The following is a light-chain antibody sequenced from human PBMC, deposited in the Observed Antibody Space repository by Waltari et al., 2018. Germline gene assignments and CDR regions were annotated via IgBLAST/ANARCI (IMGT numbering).Light chain of an antibody. J-gene: IGKJ1*01. CDR1: QSVSRA. V-gene: IGKV3-20*01. CDR2: GAY. CDR3: QHYVRLPAT. Sequence: EIVLTQSPGILSLSPGERATFSCRASQSVSRALAWYQQKPGQAPRLLIYGAYSRAAGIPDRFSGGGSGTDFSLTISRLEPEDFAVYYCQHYVRLPATFGQGTKVEIK.